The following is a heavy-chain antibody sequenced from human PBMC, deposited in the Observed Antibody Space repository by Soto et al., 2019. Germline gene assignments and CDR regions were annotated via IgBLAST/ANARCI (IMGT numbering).Heavy chain of an antibody. CDR3: ARDWRMVRGVIMD. V-gene: IGHV1-69*10. CDR2: IIPILGIA. Sequence: ASVKVSCKASGGTFSSYTISWVRQAPGQGLEWMGGIIPILGIANYAQKFQGRVTITADKSTSTAYMELSSLRSEDTAVYYCARDWRMVRGVIMDWGQGTLVTVSS. CDR1: GGTFSSYT. D-gene: IGHD3-10*01. J-gene: IGHJ4*02.